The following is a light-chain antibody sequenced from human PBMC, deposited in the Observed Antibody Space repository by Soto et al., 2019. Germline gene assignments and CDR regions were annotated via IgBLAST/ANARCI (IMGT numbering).Light chain of an antibody. J-gene: IGKJ1*01. CDR1: QSISSW. CDR3: QNYNSYSEA. Sequence: DIQITHSPSTLSASVVDRVTITCLASQSISSWLAWYQQKPGKAPKLLIYDASSLESGVPSRFSGSGSGTGFTLTISSLQPDDFATYYCQNYNSYSEAFGQGTKVDIK. V-gene: IGKV1-5*01. CDR2: DAS.